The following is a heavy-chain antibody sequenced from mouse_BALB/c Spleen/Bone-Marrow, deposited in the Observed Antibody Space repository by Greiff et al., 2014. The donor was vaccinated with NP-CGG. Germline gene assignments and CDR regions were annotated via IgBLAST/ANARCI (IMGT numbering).Heavy chain of an antibody. V-gene: IGHV3-1*02. CDR1: GYSITSGYC. Sequence: VQLQQSGPDLVKPSQSLSLTCTVTGYSITSGYCWHWIRQFPGNKLEWMGYIHYSGSTNYNPSLKSRISITRDTSKNQFFLQLNSVTTEDTATYYCARIYYGSSHDYWGQGTTLTVSS. CDR2: IHYSGST. CDR3: ARIYYGSSHDY. J-gene: IGHJ2*01. D-gene: IGHD1-1*01.